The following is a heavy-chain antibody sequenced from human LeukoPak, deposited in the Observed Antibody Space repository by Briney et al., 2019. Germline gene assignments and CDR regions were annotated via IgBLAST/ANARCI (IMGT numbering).Heavy chain of an antibody. CDR1: GGSISSYY. J-gene: IGHJ4*02. D-gene: IGHD6-13*01. CDR3: AREPYSSSWMGDFDY. Sequence: SETLSLTCTVSGGSISSYYWSWIRQPAGKGLEWIGRSYTSGTTNYNPSLKSRVTMSVDTSKNQFSLKLSSVTAADTAVYYCAREPYSSSWMGDFDYWGQGTLVTVSS. CDR2: SYTSGTT. V-gene: IGHV4-4*07.